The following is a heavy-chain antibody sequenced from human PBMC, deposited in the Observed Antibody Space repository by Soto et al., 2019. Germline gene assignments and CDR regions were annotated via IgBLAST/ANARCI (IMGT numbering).Heavy chain of an antibody. J-gene: IGHJ4*02. CDR1: GYTFSSYH. CDR2: ISAYNGNT. Sequence: QVQLVQSGVEIKKPGASVKVSCKASGYTFSSYHISWVRQAPGQGLEWMGWISAYNGNTNFVQKFQGRVTMTTDTSTDTAYKEPRCLRSGHTAVDFFSGPCHRWPHHVDYWGQGTLVTVSS. D-gene: IGHD6-13*01. V-gene: IGHV1-18*01. CDR3: SGPCHRWPHHVDY.